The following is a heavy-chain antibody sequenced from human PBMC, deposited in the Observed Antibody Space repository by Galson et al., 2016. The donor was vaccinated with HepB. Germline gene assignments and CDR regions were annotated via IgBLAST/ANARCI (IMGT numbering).Heavy chain of an antibody. Sequence: SLRLSCAASGFTFSSYAMHWVRQAPGKGLEWVAFIRNDGSNEDYTDSVKGRFTISRDNSRDTLYLQMNSLRAEDTAVYYCAREYVVRADVEYYFYFYGLDVWGRGTAVTVSS. V-gene: IGHV3-30*02. CDR2: IRNDGSNE. D-gene: IGHD3-10*01. J-gene: IGHJ6*02. CDR3: AREYVVRADVEYYFYFYGLDV. CDR1: GFTFSSYA.